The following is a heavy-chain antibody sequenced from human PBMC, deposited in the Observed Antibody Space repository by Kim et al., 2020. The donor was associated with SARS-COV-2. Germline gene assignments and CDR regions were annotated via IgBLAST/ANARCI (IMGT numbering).Heavy chain of an antibody. D-gene: IGHD3-22*01. CDR1: GFTFSSYW. V-gene: IGHV3-74*01. CDR2: INSDGSST. CDR3: ARGRYYYYDSSGYYLDAFDI. J-gene: IGHJ3*02. Sequence: GGSLRLSCAASGFTFSSYWMHWVRQAPGKGLVWVSRINSDGSSTSYADSVKGRFTISRDNAKNTLYLQMNSLRAEDTAVFYCARGRYYYYDSSGYYLDAFDIRGQGTTVTVSS.